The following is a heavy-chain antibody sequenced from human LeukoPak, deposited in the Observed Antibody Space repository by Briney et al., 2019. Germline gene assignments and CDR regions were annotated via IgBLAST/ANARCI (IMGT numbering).Heavy chain of an antibody. V-gene: IGHV4-34*01. Sequence: KPSETLSLTCAVYGGSFSGYYWSWIRQPPGKGLEWIGEINHSGRTNYNPSLKSRVTISVDTSKNQFSLKLSSVTAADTAVYYCARVFHTISYYYYYYYMDVWGKGTTVTVSS. D-gene: IGHD6-6*01. CDR3: ARVFHTISYYYYYYYMDV. CDR1: GGSFSGYY. J-gene: IGHJ6*03. CDR2: INHSGRT.